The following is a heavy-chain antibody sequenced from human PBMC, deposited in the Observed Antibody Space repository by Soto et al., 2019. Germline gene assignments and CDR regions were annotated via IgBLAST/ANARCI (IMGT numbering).Heavy chain of an antibody. CDR2: VFHTGTT. Sequence: QVQLQESGPGLVKPSGTLSLTCAVSGDSVSSPYYWCWVRQPPGKGLEWIGEVFHTGTTSYNSSLRSLVTLSIAKSINQFSIALNSVTAADTAVYYCAKSAGWYAVHSWGPGTLVIVSS. V-gene: IGHV4-4*02. CDR3: AKSAGWYAVHS. D-gene: IGHD6-19*01. J-gene: IGHJ4*02. CDR1: GDSVSSPYY.